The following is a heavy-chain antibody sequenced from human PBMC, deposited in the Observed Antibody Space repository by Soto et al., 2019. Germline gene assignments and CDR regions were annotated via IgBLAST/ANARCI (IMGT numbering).Heavy chain of an antibody. CDR1: GFTFSSYA. Sequence: SLRLSCAASGFTFSSYAMSWVRQAPGKGLEWVSAISGSGGSTYYADSVKGRFTISRDNSKNTLYLQMNSLRAEDTAVYYCAKDIDYGGNFDYWGQGTLVTVSS. CDR3: AKDIDYGGNFDY. V-gene: IGHV3-23*01. J-gene: IGHJ4*02. D-gene: IGHD4-17*01. CDR2: ISGSGGST.